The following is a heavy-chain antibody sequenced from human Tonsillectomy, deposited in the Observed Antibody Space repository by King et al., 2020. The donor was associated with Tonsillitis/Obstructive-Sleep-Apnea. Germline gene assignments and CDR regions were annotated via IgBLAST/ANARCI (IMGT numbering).Heavy chain of an antibody. Sequence: QLVQSGAEVKKTGESLKMSCKGSGYSFASYWIGWVRQMPGKGLEWMGLIYPGDSNPIYSPSFQGQVTISADKSTNTAYLQWSSLKASDTAMYYCARQLLQYQPFDYWGQGTLVTVSS. D-gene: IGHD2-2*01. CDR2: IYPGDSNP. J-gene: IGHJ4*02. CDR1: GYSFASYW. CDR3: ARQLLQYQPFDY. V-gene: IGHV5-51*01.